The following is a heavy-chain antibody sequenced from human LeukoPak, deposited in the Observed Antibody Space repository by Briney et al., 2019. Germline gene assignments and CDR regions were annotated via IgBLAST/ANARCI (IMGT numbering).Heavy chain of an antibody. V-gene: IGHV1-2*02. Sequence: ASVKVSCEASGYTFTRHYIHWVRQAPGQGLEWMGWSNPYSGGTNYLQKFRGRVTLTRDTSISTAYIEVTGLTFDDTAVYYCARGGIRGIEAELDYWGQGTLVTVSS. J-gene: IGHJ4*02. CDR3: ARGGIRGIEAELDY. D-gene: IGHD3-10*01. CDR1: GYTFTRHY. CDR2: SNPYSGGT.